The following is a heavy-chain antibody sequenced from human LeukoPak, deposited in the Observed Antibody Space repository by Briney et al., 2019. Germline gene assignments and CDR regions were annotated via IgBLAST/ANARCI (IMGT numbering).Heavy chain of an antibody. CDR3: ARGGGYRSSTSCSPFDY. CDR1: GGSISSGGYS. CDR2: IYHSGST. Sequence: SETLSLTCAVSGGSISSGGYSWSWIRQPPGKGLEWIGYIYHSGSTYYNPSLKSRVTISVDRSKNQFSLKLSSVTAADTAVYYCARGGGYRSSTSCSPFDYWGQGTLVTVSS. V-gene: IGHV4-30-2*01. J-gene: IGHJ4*02. D-gene: IGHD2-2*01.